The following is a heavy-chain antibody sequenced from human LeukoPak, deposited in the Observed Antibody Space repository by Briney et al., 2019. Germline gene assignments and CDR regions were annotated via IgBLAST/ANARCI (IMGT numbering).Heavy chain of an antibody. CDR2: ISSSGSTV. CDR3: ARDYSGYSYGIDY. J-gene: IGHJ4*02. V-gene: IGHV3-48*03. D-gene: IGHD5-18*01. Sequence: TGGSLRLSCAASGFTFSSYEMNWVRQAPGKGLEWVSYISSSGSTVYYADSVKGRFTISRDNAKNSLYLQMNSLGAEDTAVYYCARDYSGYSYGIDYWGQGTLVTVSS. CDR1: GFTFSSYE.